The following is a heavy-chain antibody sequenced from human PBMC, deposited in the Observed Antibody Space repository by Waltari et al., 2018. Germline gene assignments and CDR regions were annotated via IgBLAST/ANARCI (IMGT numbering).Heavy chain of an antibody. CDR1: GFPFRSYW. CDR2: INGDGSST. Sequence: EVQLVESGGGSVQPGGSLRLSCAASGFPFRSYWMHWGRQGPGEGLVCVSRINGDGSSTTYADSVQGRFTTTRDNAKNTLYLEMNSLRTEDTGVYYCAREENYDYAMDVWGQGTTVTVSS. V-gene: IGHV3-74*01. J-gene: IGHJ6*02. CDR3: AREENYDYAMDV.